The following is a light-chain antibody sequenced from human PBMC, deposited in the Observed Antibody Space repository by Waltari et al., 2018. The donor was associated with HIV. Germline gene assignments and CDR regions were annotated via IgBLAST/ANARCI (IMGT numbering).Light chain of an antibody. CDR1: ATHPGNYNL. J-gene: IGLJ3*02. Sequence: QSALTPPASACGNPAQSVTTTCTGPATHPGNYNLVSRFQQHPGKAPKLLIYDVSKRPSGVSSRFSGSKSGYFASLTISGLLTEDESSYYCLTYVSKTSTWQFGGGTYLTV. V-gene: IGLV2-23*02. CDR3: LTYVSKTSTWQ. CDR2: DVS.